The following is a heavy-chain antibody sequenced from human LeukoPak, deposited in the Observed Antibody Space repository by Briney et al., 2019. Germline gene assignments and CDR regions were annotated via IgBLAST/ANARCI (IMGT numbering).Heavy chain of an antibody. V-gene: IGHV1-69*13. CDR1: GGTFSSYA. CDR3: ARGPYYDSSGYRSYYFDY. J-gene: IGHJ4*02. D-gene: IGHD3-22*01. CDR2: IIPIFGTA. Sequence: GASVTVSFTASGGTFSSYAISWVRQAPGQGLEWMGGIIPIFGTANYAQKFRGRVTITADESTSTAYMELSSLRSEDTAVYYCARGPYYDSSGYRSYYFDYWGQGTLVTVSS.